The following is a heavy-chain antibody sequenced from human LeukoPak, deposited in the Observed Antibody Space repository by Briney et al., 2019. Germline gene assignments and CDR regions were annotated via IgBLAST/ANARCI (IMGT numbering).Heavy chain of an antibody. Sequence: ASVKVSCKASGYTFTSHYMHWVRQAPGPGLEWMGIINPSGGSTSYAQKFQGRVTMTRDTSTSTVYMELSSLRSEDTAVYYRARDHRNYGGFADYWGQGTLVTVSS. CDR3: ARDHRNYGGFADY. CDR2: INPSGGST. V-gene: IGHV1-46*01. D-gene: IGHD1-7*01. CDR1: GYTFTSHY. J-gene: IGHJ4*02.